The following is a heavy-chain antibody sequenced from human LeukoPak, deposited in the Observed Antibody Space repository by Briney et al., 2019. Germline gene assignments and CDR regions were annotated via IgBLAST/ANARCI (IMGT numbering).Heavy chain of an antibody. J-gene: IGHJ4*02. CDR2: ISAGGGSL. Sequence: GGSLRLSCAASGFTFSSYVMSWVRQAPGKGLEWVSAISAGGGSLYYADSVKGRFTISRDNSKNTLYLQMNSLRAEDTAVYYCAHGAMYQLDYWGQGTLVTVSS. D-gene: IGHD2-2*01. CDR1: GFTFSSYV. V-gene: IGHV3-23*01. CDR3: AHGAMYQLDY.